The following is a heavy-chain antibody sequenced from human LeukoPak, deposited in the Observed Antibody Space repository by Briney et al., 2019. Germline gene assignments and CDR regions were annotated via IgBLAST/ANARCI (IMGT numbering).Heavy chain of an antibody. J-gene: IGHJ4*02. CDR2: ISHGGTT. CDR1: GGSIDITNY. V-gene: IGHV4-4*02. Sequence: SETLSLTCGVSGGSIDITNYWSWVRQAPGKGLEWIGEISHGGTTNYNPSLRSRVAMSLDRANNQFSLSLTSVTAADTAVYYCTRENRPFRPFAHWGQGVLVTVSS. CDR3: TRENRPFRPFAH. D-gene: IGHD2/OR15-2a*01.